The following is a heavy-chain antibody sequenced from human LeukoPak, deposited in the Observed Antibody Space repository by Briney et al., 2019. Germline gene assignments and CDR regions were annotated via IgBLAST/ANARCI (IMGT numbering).Heavy chain of an antibody. CDR2: IYYSGST. Sequence: ASETLSLTCTVSGGSISSSPYSWGWIRQPPGKGREWIGTIYYSGSTYYNPSLKTRVTISVDTSKNQFSLNLSSVTAADTAVYYCARHPVVPAVDFWGQGTLVTVSS. J-gene: IGHJ4*02. CDR1: GGSISSSPYS. D-gene: IGHD2-2*01. CDR3: ARHPVVPAVDF. V-gene: IGHV4-39*01.